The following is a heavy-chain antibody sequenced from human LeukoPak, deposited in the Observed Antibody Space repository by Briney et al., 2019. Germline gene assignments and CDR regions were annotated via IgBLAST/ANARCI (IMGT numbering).Heavy chain of an antibody. V-gene: IGHV3-21*04. CDR3: ARGNYYGSGKDV. D-gene: IGHD3-10*01. CDR2: ISSGTSYI. CDR1: GLTFNTYT. Sequence: PGGSLRLSCAASGLTFNTYTMNWVRQAPGKGLEWVSSISSGTSYIYYADSVKGRFTISRDNAKNSLYLQMNSLRAEDTAVYYCARGNYYGSGKDVWGKGTTVTVSS. J-gene: IGHJ6*04.